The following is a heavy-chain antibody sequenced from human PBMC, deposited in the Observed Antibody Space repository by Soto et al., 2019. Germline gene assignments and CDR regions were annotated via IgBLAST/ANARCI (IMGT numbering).Heavy chain of an antibody. D-gene: IGHD3-3*01. CDR3: ARRRRVVMYYYYGMDV. CDR1: GGSISSGGYY. J-gene: IGHJ6*02. CDR2: IYYSGST. Sequence: QVQLQESGPGLVKPSQTLSLTCTVSGGSISSGGYYWSWIRQHPGKGLEWIGYIYYSGSTYYNPSLKIRVTISVDTSKNQFSLKLSSVTAADTAVYYCARRRRVVMYYYYGMDVWGQGTTVTVSS. V-gene: IGHV4-31*03.